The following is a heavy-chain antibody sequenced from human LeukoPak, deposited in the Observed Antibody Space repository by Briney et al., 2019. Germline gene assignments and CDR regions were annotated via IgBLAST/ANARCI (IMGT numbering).Heavy chain of an antibody. J-gene: IGHJ6*03. V-gene: IGHV3-23*01. CDR2: ISGSGGST. CDR3: ARGDYYGSIYYYYMDV. CDR1: GFTFSSYW. D-gene: IGHD3-10*01. Sequence: GGSLRLSCAASGFTFSSYWMSWVRQAPGKGLEWVSAISGSGGSTYYADSVKGRFTISRDNSKNTLYLQMNSLRAEDTAVYYCARGDYYGSIYYYYMDVWGKGTTVTVSS.